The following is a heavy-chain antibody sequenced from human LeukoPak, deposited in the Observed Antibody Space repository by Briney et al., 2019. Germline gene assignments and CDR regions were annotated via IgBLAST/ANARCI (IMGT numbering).Heavy chain of an antibody. CDR3: AKDSTAGSYYYYYMDV. CDR2: IYTSGST. J-gene: IGHJ6*03. Sequence: SETLSLTCTVSGGSISSYYWSWIRQPARKGLEWIGRIYTSGSTNYNPSLKSRVTMSVDTSKNQFSLKLSSVTAADTAVYYCAKDSTAGSYYYYYMDVWGKGTTVTVSS. CDR1: GGSISSYY. D-gene: IGHD4-17*01. V-gene: IGHV4-4*07.